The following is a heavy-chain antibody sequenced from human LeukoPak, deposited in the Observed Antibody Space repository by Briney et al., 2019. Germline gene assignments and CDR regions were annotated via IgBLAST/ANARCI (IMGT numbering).Heavy chain of an antibody. Sequence: GGSLRLSCAASGFTFSDYYMSWIRQAPGKGLEWVSYISSSGSTIYYADSVKGRFTISRDNAKNSPYLQMNSLRAEDTAVYYCASPTVTLTDAFDIWGQGTMVTVSS. V-gene: IGHV3-11*01. CDR2: ISSSGSTI. CDR1: GFTFSDYY. J-gene: IGHJ3*02. CDR3: ASPTVTLTDAFDI. D-gene: IGHD4-17*01.